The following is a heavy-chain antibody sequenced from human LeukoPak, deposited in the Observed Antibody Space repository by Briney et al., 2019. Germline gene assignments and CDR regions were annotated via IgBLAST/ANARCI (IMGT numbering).Heavy chain of an antibody. CDR3: VVSEPAASKLSLTLDH. CDR1: GYTFTGYY. D-gene: IGHD2-2*01. J-gene: IGHJ4*02. CDR2: INPNSGVT. Sequence: ASVKVSCKASGYTFTGYYMHWVRQAPGQGLEWMGWINPNSGVTNYAQKFQGRVTMTRDTSITTAYMYLSRLKSDDTAVYYCVVSEPAASKLSLTLDHWGQGTLVTVSS. V-gene: IGHV1-2*02.